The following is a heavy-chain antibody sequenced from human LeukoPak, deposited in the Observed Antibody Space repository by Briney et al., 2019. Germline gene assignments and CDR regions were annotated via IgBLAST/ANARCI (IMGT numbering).Heavy chain of an antibody. CDR3: ARGEMITFGGVIVISAFDI. CDR2: INPTSGGT. D-gene: IGHD3-16*02. V-gene: IGHV1-2*02. J-gene: IGHJ3*02. Sequence: ASVKVSCKASGGTFSSYAISWARQAPGQGLEWMGYINPTSGGTNYAQEFQGRVTMTRDTSISTAYMELSRLTSDDTAVYYCARGEMITFGGVIVISAFDIWGQGTMVTAS. CDR1: GGTFSSYA.